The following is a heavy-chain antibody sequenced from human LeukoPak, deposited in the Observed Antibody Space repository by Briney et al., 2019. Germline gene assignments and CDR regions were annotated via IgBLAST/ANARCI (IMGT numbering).Heavy chain of an antibody. CDR1: GYSISSGYY. V-gene: IGHV4-38-2*01. CDR3: ARHVAVAGEYNWFDP. CDR2: IYHSGST. Sequence: PSETLSLTCAVSGYSISSGYYWGWIRQPPGKGLEWTGSIYHSGSTYYNPSLKSRVTISVDTSKNQFSLKLSSVTAADTAVYYCARHVAVAGEYNWFDPWGQGTLVTVSS. D-gene: IGHD6-19*01. J-gene: IGHJ5*02.